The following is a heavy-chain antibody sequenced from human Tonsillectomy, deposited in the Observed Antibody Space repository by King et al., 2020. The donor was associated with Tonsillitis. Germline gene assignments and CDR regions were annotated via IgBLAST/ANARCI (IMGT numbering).Heavy chain of an antibody. V-gene: IGHV4-34*01. J-gene: IGHJ4*02. CDR2: INHSGST. D-gene: IGHD2-2*01. CDR3: ARGRTKKRYPAATDY. Sequence: VQLQQWGAGLLKPSETLSLTCAVYGGSFSGYYWSWIRQPPGKGLEWIGEINHSGSTNYNPSLKSRVTISVDTSKNQFSLKLSSVTAADTAVYYCARGRTKKRYPAATDYWGQGTLVTVSS. CDR1: GGSFSGYY.